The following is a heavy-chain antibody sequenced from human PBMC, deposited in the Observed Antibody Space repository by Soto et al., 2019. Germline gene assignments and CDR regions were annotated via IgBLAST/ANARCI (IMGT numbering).Heavy chain of an antibody. D-gene: IGHD5-12*01. Sequence: PXDSLKVSWKCSGYSFTSYLIGLVLQMPGKGLEWMGIIYPGDSDTRYSPSFQGQVTISADKSISTAYLQWSSLKASDTAMYYCARHDRTSGYDGVRAYYYYYGMDVWGQGTTATVSS. J-gene: IGHJ6*02. CDR1: GYSFTSYL. V-gene: IGHV5-51*01. CDR2: IYPGDSDT. CDR3: ARHDRTSGYDGVRAYYYYYGMDV.